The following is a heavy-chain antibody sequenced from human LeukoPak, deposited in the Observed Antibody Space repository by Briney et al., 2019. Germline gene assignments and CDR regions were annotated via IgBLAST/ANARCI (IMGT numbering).Heavy chain of an antibody. J-gene: IGHJ5*01. D-gene: IGHD4-11*01. CDR2: INGDGSST. V-gene: IGHV3-74*03. Sequence: GRSLRLSCAASGFTFNTYWIHWVRQVPGKGLVWVSRINGDGSSTAYADSVKGRFTISRDNAKNTLYLQMNSLRAEDTAVYYCAREKGSSNYDSWGQGTLVTVSS. CDR1: GFTFNTYW. CDR3: AREKGSSNYDS.